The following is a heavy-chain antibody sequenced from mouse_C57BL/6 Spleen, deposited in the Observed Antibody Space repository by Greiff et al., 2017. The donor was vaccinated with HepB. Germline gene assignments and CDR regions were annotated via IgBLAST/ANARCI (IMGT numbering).Heavy chain of an antibody. CDR3: ARSGTEVDY. V-gene: IGHV1-64*01. CDR1: GYAFSSYW. Sequence: QVQLQQSGAELVKPGASVKISCKASGYAFSSYWMNWVKQRPGQGLEWIGMIHPNSGSTNYNEKFKSKATLTVDKSSSTAYMQLSSLTSEDSAVYYCARSGTEVDYWGQGTTLTVSS. D-gene: IGHD3-3*01. J-gene: IGHJ2*01. CDR2: IHPNSGST.